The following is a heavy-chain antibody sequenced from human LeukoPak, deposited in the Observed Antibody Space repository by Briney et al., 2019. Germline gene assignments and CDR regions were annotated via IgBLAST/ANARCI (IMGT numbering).Heavy chain of an antibody. CDR1: GFTYSGFA. J-gene: IGHJ5*02. CDR2: ISGSGGSK. V-gene: IGHV3-23*01. Sequence: GGSLRPSCAASGFTYSGFAMTWVRQAPGKGLEWVSTISGSGGSKYYADSVKGRFTISRDNAKNSLYLQMNSLRAEDTAVYYCARVYYGSGGGFDPWGQGTLVTVSS. CDR3: ARVYYGSGGGFDP. D-gene: IGHD3-10*01.